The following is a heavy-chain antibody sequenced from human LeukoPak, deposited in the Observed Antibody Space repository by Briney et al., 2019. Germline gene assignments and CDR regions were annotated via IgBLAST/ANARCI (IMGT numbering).Heavy chain of an antibody. D-gene: IGHD3-10*01. V-gene: IGHV1-46*01. Sequence: GASVKVSCKASGYTFTNYYIHWVRQAPGQGLESMGIINPSGGSTSYAQKLQGRVTMTTDTSTSTAYMELRSLRSDDTAVYYCARVGHYYGSGSYPWFDPWGQGTLVTVSS. CDR1: GYTFTNYY. CDR2: INPSGGST. CDR3: ARVGHYYGSGSYPWFDP. J-gene: IGHJ5*02.